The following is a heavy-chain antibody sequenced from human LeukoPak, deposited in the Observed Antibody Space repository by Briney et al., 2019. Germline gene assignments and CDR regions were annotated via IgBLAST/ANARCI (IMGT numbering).Heavy chain of an antibody. CDR3: ARTDSSGYQEYFQH. V-gene: IGHV3-7*01. CDR1: GFTFSNYW. J-gene: IGHJ1*01. Sequence: GGSLRLSCAASGFTFSNYWMSWVRQAPGKGLEWVANIKQDGSEKHYVDSVKGRFTISRDNVKNSLYLQMNSLRAEDTAVYYCARTDSSGYQEYFQHWGQGTLVTVSS. CDR2: IKQDGSEK. D-gene: IGHD3-22*01.